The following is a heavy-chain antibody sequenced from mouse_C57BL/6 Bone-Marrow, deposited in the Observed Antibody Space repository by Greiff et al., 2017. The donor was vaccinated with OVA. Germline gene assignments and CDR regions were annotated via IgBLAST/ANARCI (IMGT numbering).Heavy chain of an antibody. CDR1: GFTFSDYG. D-gene: IGHD1-1*01. J-gene: IGHJ1*03. CDR2: ISSGSSTI. V-gene: IGHV5-17*01. Sequence: DVHLVESGGGLVKPGGSLKLSCAASGFTFSDYGMHWVRQAPEKGLEWVAYISSGSSTIYYADTVKGRFTISRDNAKNTLFLQMTSLRSEDTAMYYCARPGDYVGYFDVWGTGTTVTVSS. CDR3: ARPGDYVGYFDV.